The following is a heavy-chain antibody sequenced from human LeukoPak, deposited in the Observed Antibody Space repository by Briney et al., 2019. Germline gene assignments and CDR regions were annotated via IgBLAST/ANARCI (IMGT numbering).Heavy chain of an antibody. Sequence: SETLSLTCTVSGGSISSYYWSWIRQPPGKGLEWIGYIHYSGTTNYNPSLKSRVTISVDTSKNQFSLKLSSVTAADTAVYYCARDRSIMDVWGKGTTVTISS. CDR1: GGSISSYY. D-gene: IGHD2-2*01. CDR2: IHYSGTT. J-gene: IGHJ6*04. V-gene: IGHV4-59*01. CDR3: ARDRSIMDV.